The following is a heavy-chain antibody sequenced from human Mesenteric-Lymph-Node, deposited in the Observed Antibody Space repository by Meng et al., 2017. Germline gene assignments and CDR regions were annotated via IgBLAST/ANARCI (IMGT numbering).Heavy chain of an antibody. Sequence: QVQPVQSAPEVKKPGDSVKGPCKASDYTFTGYGVSWVRQAPGQGLEWMAWLGAHDGDTSHAPRFQGRVTVSADRPTATAYMELRSLRSDDTAVYYCARGTPGRSYSDYWGQGTLVTVSS. CDR2: LGAHDGDT. D-gene: IGHD3-10*01. V-gene: IGHV1-18*01. CDR3: ARGTPGRSYSDY. CDR1: DYTFTGYG. J-gene: IGHJ4*02.